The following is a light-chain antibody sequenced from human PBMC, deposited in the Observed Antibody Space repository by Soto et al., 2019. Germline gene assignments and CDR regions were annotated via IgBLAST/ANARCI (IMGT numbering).Light chain of an antibody. V-gene: IGLV2-14*01. Sequence: QSALTQPASVSESPGQSITISCTGTSSDVGNFNYVSWYQQYSGKAPKLMIYEFSNRPSGVSNRFSGSKSGKTASLTISGXXXXXXXXYYCSSFTSTNTLLFGGGTKLTVL. CDR2: EFS. J-gene: IGLJ2*01. CDR3: SSFTSTNTLL. CDR1: SSDVGNFNY.